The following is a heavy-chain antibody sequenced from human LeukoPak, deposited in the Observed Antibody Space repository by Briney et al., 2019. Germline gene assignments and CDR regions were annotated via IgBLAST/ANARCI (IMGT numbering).Heavy chain of an antibody. CDR1: GGSISSGSYY. V-gene: IGHV4-61*02. CDR2: IYTSGST. J-gene: IGHJ4*02. D-gene: IGHD2-8*01. CDR3: GARQGYCTNGVCHTEDY. Sequence: SQTLSLTCTVSGGSISSGSYYWSWIRQPAGKGLEWIGRIYTSGSTNYNPSLKSRVTISVDTSKNQFSLKLSSVTAADTAVYYCGARQGYCTNGVCHTEDYWGQGTLVTVSS.